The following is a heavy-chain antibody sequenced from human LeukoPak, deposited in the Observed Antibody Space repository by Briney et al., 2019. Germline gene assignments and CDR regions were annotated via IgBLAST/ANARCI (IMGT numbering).Heavy chain of an antibody. CDR2: IYYSGST. D-gene: IGHD5-24*01. V-gene: IGHV4-59*01. J-gene: IGHJ4*02. CDR3: ARVRRDGYNYVDY. Sequence: SETLSLTCIVSGGSISNYYWTWIRQPPGKGLEWIGYIYYSGSTNYNPSLKSRVTISVDTSKNQFSLKLSSVTAADTAVYYCARVRRDGYNYVDYWGQGTLVTVSS. CDR1: GGSISNYY.